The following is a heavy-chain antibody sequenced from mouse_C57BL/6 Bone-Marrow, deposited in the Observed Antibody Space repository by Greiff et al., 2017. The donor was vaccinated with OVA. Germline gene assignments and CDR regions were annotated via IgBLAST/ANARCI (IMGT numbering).Heavy chain of an antibody. J-gene: IGHJ2*01. CDR2: ISSGGSYN. D-gene: IGHD1-1*01. CDR1: GFTFSSYG. Sequence: EVHLVESGGDLVKPGGSLKLSCAASGFTFSSYGMSWVRQTPDKRLEWVATISSGGSYNYYPDSVKGRFTISSDNAKNTLYLQMSSLKSEDTAMYYCARHGDYGSFFDYWGQGTTLTVSS. V-gene: IGHV5-6*01. CDR3: ARHGDYGSFFDY.